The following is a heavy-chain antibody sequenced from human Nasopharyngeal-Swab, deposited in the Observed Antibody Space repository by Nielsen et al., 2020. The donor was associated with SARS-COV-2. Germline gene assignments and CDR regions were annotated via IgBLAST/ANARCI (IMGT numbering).Heavy chain of an antibody. CDR3: ARAYYFDS. V-gene: IGHV3-74*01. Sequence: ESLNTSCASSGCTLSSYWMYWVRQAPGKGLVWVARIKSDGSSTSYADSVKGRFTISRDNAKNTLYLQMNSLRAEDTAVYYCARAYYFDSWGQGTMVTVSS. CDR2: IKSDGSST. J-gene: IGHJ4*02. CDR1: GCTLSSYW.